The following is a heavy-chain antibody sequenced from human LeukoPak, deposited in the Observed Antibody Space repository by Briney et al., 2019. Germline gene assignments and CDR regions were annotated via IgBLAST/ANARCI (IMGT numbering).Heavy chain of an antibody. CDR3: AKGEADLDY. V-gene: IGHV3-30*02. Sequence: PGGSLRLSCAASGFTFSSYGMNWVRQAPGKGLEWVAFIRYGGGNKYYADSVKGRFTISRDSSKNTLYLQMSSLRADDTAVYYCAKGEADLDYWGQGTLVTVSS. D-gene: IGHD1-26*01. CDR2: IRYGGGNK. CDR1: GFTFSSYG. J-gene: IGHJ4*02.